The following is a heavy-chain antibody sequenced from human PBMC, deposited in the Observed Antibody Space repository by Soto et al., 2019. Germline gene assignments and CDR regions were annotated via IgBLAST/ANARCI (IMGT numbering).Heavy chain of an antibody. J-gene: IGHJ4*02. V-gene: IGHV3-21*01. Sequence: AGGSLRLSCTGSGFPFSAYSINWVRQAPGKGLEWVSSITVGSSHIYQPNSMKGRFTISRDDAKNSVYLQIDSLRDEDTALYYCSRSPEVGVRGAYWGQGTLVTVSS. CDR1: GFPFSAYS. CDR2: ITVGSSHI. D-gene: IGHD3-16*01. CDR3: SRSPEVGVRGAY.